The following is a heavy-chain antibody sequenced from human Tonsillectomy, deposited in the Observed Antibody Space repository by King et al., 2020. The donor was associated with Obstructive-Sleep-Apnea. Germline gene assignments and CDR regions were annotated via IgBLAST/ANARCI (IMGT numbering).Heavy chain of an antibody. J-gene: IGHJ6*02. D-gene: IGHD4-23*01. CDR1: GFTFSGSG. CDR3: TRRSHTGTAVSGMDV. V-gene: IGHV3-73*01. Sequence: VQLVESGGGLVQPGGSLKLSCAASGFTFSGSGIHWVRQASGKGLEWVGRIRSKDNYATAYAASVRGRFTISRYDSMNTAYLQMNSLKTDDTAVYYCTRRSHTGTAVSGMDVWGQGTTVTVSS. CDR2: IRSKDNYAT.